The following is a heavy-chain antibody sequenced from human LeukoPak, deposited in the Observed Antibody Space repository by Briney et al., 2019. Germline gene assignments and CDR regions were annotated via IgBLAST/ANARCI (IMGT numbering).Heavy chain of an antibody. CDR2: ISYDGSNK. CDR1: GFSLSSYA. CDR3: ARLLVTYYYGMDV. Sequence: PGRSPRLSCAASGFSLSSYAMHWVRQAPGKGLEWVAVISYDGSNKYYADSVKGRFTISRDNSKNTLYLQMNSLRAEDTAVYYCARLLVTYYYGMDVWGQGTTVTVSS. J-gene: IGHJ6*02. V-gene: IGHV3-30*04. D-gene: IGHD3-9*01.